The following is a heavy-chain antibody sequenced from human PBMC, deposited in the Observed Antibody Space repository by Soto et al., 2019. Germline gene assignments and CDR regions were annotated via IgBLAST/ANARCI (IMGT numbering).Heavy chain of an antibody. D-gene: IGHD2-15*01. J-gene: IGHJ5*02. CDR2: IHNSGST. CDR3: ARLGSCSGVRCRNWFDP. Sequence: SETLSLTCTVSGDSMSSDNYYWSWIRQLPGKGLEWIGYIHNSGSTYYNPSLERRITISLDMSKSQFSLNLTSVTVADTAVYYCARLGSCSGVRCRNWFDPWGQGTPVTVSS. V-gene: IGHV4-31*03. CDR1: GDSMSSDNYY.